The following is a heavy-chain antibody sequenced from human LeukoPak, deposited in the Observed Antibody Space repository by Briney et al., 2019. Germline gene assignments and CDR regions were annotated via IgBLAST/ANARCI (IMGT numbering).Heavy chain of an antibody. CDR2: IYSSGST. D-gene: IGHD2-21*02. V-gene: IGHV4-4*07. J-gene: IGHJ6*03. Sequence: PSETLSLTCTVSGGSISSYYWSWIRQPTGKGLEWIGRIYSSGSTNYNPSLKSRVTMSVDTSKNQFSLKLTSVTAADTAVYYCARERGWGDNVRRSYYYCYMDVWGKGTTVTVSS. CDR1: GGSISSYY. CDR3: ARERGWGDNVRRSYYYCYMDV.